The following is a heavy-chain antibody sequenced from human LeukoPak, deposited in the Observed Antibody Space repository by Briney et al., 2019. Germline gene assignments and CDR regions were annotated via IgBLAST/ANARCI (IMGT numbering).Heavy chain of an antibody. CDR2: IYDSGGAT. V-gene: IGHV3-23*01. D-gene: IGHD1-1*01. CDR3: AKRTNNNWVFDD. CDR1: GFTFSSYG. Sequence: GGSLRLSCEASGFTFSSYGMSWVRQAPGKGLEWVSTIYDSGGATYYADSVKGRFTISRDNSKSILYLQMDSLRAEDTAIYYCAKRTNNNWVFDDWGQGSVLTVSS. J-gene: IGHJ4*02.